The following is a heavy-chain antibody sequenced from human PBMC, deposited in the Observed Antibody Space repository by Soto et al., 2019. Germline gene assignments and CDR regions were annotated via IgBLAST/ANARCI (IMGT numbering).Heavy chain of an antibody. D-gene: IGHD3-16*01. CDR2: IWYDGSNK. CDR1: GFTFSSYG. CDR3: ARDLRKGAFDI. J-gene: IGHJ3*02. Sequence: GGSLRLSCAASGFTFSSYGMHWVRQAPGKGLEWVAVIWYDGSNKYYAESVKGRFTISRDNSKNSLYLQMNSLRAEDTAVYYCARDLRKGAFDIWGQGTMVTVSS. V-gene: IGHV3-33*01.